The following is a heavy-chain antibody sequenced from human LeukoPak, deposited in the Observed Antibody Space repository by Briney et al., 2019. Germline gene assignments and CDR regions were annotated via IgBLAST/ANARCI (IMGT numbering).Heavy chain of an antibody. Sequence: GGSLRLSCAASGFTFSSYAMSWVRQAPGKGLEWVSSISSSSTYIYYADSVKGRFTISRANAKNSLYLQMNSLRAEDTAIYYCAKDPPSFHHWGQGTLVTVSS. CDR2: ISSSSTYI. V-gene: IGHV3-21*01. CDR1: GFTFSSYA. CDR3: AKDPPSFHH. J-gene: IGHJ1*01.